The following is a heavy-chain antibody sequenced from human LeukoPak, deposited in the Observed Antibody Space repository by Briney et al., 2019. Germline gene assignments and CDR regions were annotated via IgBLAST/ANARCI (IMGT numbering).Heavy chain of an antibody. CDR3: ARGASSSWYDDAFDI. D-gene: IGHD6-13*01. Sequence: RASVKVSCKASGYTFTSYGISWVRQAPGQGLEWMGWFSAYNGNTNYAQKLQGRVTMTTDTSTSTAYMELRSLRSDDTAVYYCARGASSSWYDDAFDIWGQGTIVTVSS. V-gene: IGHV1-18*01. CDR2: FSAYNGNT. CDR1: GYTFTSYG. J-gene: IGHJ3*02.